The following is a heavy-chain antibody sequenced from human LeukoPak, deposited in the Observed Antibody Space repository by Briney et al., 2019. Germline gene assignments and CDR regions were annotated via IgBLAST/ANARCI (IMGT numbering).Heavy chain of an antibody. J-gene: IGHJ6*02. Sequence: SETLSLTCAVYGGSFSGYYWSWIRQPPGKGLEWIGEINHSGSTNYNPSLKSRVTISVDTSKNQFSLKLSSVTAAATAVYYCARVVVVAATLAHYYYYGMDVWGQGTTVTVSS. D-gene: IGHD2-15*01. CDR1: GGSFSGYY. CDR2: INHSGST. V-gene: IGHV4-34*01. CDR3: ARVVVVAATLAHYYYYGMDV.